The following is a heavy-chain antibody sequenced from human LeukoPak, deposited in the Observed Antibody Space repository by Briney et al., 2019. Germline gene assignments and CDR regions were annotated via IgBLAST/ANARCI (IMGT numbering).Heavy chain of an antibody. J-gene: IGHJ4*02. V-gene: IGHV4-38-2*01. CDR3: ARHNLYDSSDDGRYYFDY. Sequence: SETLSLTCVVSGYSISSGYHWGWIRQPPGKGLEWIGSMSHSGSTYYNPSLKSRVTISVDTSKNQFSVKLRSVTAADTAVYYRARHNLYDSSDDGRYYFDYWGQGTLVTVSS. D-gene: IGHD3-22*01. CDR1: GYSISSGYH. CDR2: MSHSGST.